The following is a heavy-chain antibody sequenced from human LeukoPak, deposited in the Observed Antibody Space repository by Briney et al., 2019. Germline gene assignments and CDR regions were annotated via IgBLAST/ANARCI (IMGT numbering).Heavy chain of an antibody. CDR3: ARGLRGYNWFDP. CDR2: IYYSGST. J-gene: IGHJ5*02. Sequence: PSETLSLTCTVSGGSISSYYWSWIRQPPGKGLEWIGYIYYSGSTNYNPSLKSQVTISVDTSKNQFSLKLSSVTAADTAVYYCARGLRGYNWFDPWGQGTQVTVSS. D-gene: IGHD3-16*01. V-gene: IGHV4-59*08. CDR1: GGSISSYY.